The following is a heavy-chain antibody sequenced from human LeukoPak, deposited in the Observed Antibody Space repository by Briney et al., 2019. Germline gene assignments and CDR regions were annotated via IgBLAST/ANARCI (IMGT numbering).Heavy chain of an antibody. V-gene: IGHV3-7*01. CDR3: ARVGGSFYYYYMDV. CDR1: GFTFSSFW. D-gene: IGHD1-26*01. J-gene: IGHJ6*03. Sequence: GGSLRLSCAASGFTFSSFWMSWVRQAPGKGLEWVANIKQDGSEKYYVDSVKGRFTISRDNAKNSLYLQMNSLRAEDTAVYYSARVGGSFYYYYMDVWGKGTTVTVSS. CDR2: IKQDGSEK.